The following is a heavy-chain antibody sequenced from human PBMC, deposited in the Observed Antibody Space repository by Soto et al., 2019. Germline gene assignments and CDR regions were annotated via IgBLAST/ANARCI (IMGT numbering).Heavy chain of an antibody. D-gene: IGHD6-19*01. CDR1: GFSLSTSGMC. J-gene: IGHJ6*02. CDR2: IDWDDDK. Sequence: SGPTLVNPTQTLTLTCTFSGFSLSTSGMCVSWIRQPPGKALEWLALIDWDDDKYYSTSLKTRLTISKDTSKNQVVLTMTNMDPVDTATYYCARSLAVAGTSFYYGMDVWGQGTTVTVSS. V-gene: IGHV2-70*01. CDR3: ARSLAVAGTSFYYGMDV.